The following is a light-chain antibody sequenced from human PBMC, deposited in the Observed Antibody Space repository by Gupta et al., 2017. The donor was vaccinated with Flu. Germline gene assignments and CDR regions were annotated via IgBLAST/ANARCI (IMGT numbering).Light chain of an antibody. CDR3: QQYDSYPPT. V-gene: IGKV1-8*01. CDR1: QGISSY. Sequence: PSSLSASTGDRVTITCRASQGISSYLAWYQQKPGKAPKLLIYAASTLQSGVPSRFSGSGSGTDFTLTTSCLQSEDFATYYCQQYDSYPPTFGGGTKVEIK. CDR2: AAS. J-gene: IGKJ4*01.